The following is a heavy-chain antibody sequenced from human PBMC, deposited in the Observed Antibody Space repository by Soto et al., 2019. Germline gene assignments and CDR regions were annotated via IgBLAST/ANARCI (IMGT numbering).Heavy chain of an antibody. J-gene: IGHJ5*02. CDR2: IYYSGST. CDR1: GGSISSGDYY. Sequence: SETLSLTCTVSGGSISSGDYYWSWIRQPPGKGLEWIGYIYYSGSTYYNPSLKSRVTISVDTSKNQFSLKLSSVSAADTAVYYCARGVRTTIFGVVMWFDPWGQGTLVTVSS. D-gene: IGHD3-3*01. V-gene: IGHV4-30-4*01. CDR3: ARGVRTTIFGVVMWFDP.